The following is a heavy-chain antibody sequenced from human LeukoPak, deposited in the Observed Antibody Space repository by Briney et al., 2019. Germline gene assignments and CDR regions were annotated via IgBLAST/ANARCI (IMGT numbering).Heavy chain of an antibody. V-gene: IGHV4-39*01. Sequence: PSETLSRTCTVSGGSISSSSYYWGWIRQPPGKGLEWIGSIYYSGSTYYNPSLKSRVTISVDTSKNQFSLKLSSVTAADTAVYYCARWAASGFHWFDPWGQGTLVTVSS. CDR2: IYYSGST. CDR1: GGSISSSSYY. D-gene: IGHD6-25*01. CDR3: ARWAASGFHWFDP. J-gene: IGHJ5*02.